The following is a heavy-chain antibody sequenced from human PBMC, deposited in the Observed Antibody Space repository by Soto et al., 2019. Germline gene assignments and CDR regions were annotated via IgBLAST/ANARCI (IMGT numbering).Heavy chain of an antibody. Sequence: LSLTCTVSGGSISSYYWSWIRQPAGKGLEWIGRIYTSGSTNYNPSLKSRVTMSVDTSKNQFSLKLSSVTAADTAVYYCAGSYCSGGSCYRGAAWFDPWGQGTLVTVSS. CDR2: IYTSGST. CDR3: AGSYCSGGSCYRGAAWFDP. D-gene: IGHD2-15*01. V-gene: IGHV4-4*07. CDR1: GGSISSYY. J-gene: IGHJ5*02.